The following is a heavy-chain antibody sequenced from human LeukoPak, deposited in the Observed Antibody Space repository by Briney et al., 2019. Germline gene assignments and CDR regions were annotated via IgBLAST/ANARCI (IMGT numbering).Heavy chain of an antibody. V-gene: IGHV3-74*01. CDR2: INSAGSST. CDR1: GFTFSSYW. Sequence: GGSLRLSCAASGFTFSSYWMHWVRQAPGKGLVWVSRINSAGSSTSYADSVKGRFTISRDNAKNTLYLQMNSLRAEDTAVYYCARPTNIVATIESWFDPWGQGTLVTVSS. D-gene: IGHD5-12*01. CDR3: ARPTNIVATIESWFDP. J-gene: IGHJ5*02.